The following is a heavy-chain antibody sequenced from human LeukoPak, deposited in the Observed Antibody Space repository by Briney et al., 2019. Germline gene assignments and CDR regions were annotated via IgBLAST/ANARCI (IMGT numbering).Heavy chain of an antibody. D-gene: IGHD4-17*01. J-gene: IGHJ4*02. CDR3: ARDLGGDYYFDY. V-gene: IGHV4-59*01. CDR2: IYYSGST. Sequence: SETLSLTCTVSGGSISTYYWSWIRQPPGEGLEWIGYIYYSGSTNYNPSLKSRVTISVDTSKNQFSLKLSSVTAADTAVYYCARDLGGDYYFDYWGQGTLVTVSS. CDR1: GGSISTYY.